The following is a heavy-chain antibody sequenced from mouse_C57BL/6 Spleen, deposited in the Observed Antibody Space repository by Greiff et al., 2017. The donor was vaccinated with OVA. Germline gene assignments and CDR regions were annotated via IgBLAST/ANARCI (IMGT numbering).Heavy chain of an antibody. Sequence: EVKLMESEGGLVQPGSSMKLSCTASGFTFSDYYMAWVRQVPEKGLEWVAYINYDGSSTYYLDSLKSRFIISRDNAKNILYLQMSSLKSEDTATYYCARESNYYFDYWGQGTTLTVSS. CDR2: INYDGSST. CDR3: ARESNYYFDY. V-gene: IGHV5-16*01. D-gene: IGHD2-5*01. J-gene: IGHJ2*01. CDR1: GFTFSDYY.